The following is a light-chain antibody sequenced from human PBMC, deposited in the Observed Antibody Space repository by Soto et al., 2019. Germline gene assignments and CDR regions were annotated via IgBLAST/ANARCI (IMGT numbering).Light chain of an antibody. CDR2: DAS. CDR1: QSVSSY. Sequence: EIVLTQSPATLSFSPGERATLSCRASQSVSSYLAWYQQTPGQAPRLLIYDASNRATGIPARFSGSGSGTDFTRTISSLEPEDFAVYYCQQRSNWRTFGQGTKVEIK. CDR3: QQRSNWRT. V-gene: IGKV3-11*01. J-gene: IGKJ1*01.